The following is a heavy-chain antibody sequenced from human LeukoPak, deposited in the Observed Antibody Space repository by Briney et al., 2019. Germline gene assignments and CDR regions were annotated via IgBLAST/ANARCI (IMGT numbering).Heavy chain of an antibody. CDR1: GDSVSSNSAA. J-gene: IGHJ4*02. V-gene: IGHV6-1*01. Sequence: SQTLSLTCAISGDSVSSNSAAWNWIRQSPSRGLEWLGRTYYRSKWYNDYAASVKSRIIINPDTSKSQFSLQLNSVTPEDTAIYCCARGRSWPLDYWGQGTLVTVSS. CDR3: ARGRSWPLDY. D-gene: IGHD6-13*01. CDR2: TYYRSKWYN.